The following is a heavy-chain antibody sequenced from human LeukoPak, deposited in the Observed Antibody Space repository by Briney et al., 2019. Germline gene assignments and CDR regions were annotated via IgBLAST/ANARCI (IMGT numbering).Heavy chain of an antibody. CDR1: GGSFSGYY. V-gene: IGHV4-34*01. J-gene: IGHJ4*02. Sequence: SETLSLTCAVYGGSFSGYYWSWIRQPPPKELEWIGEINHSGSTNYNPSLKSRVTISVDTSKNQFSLKLSSVTAADTAVYYCARGHFTVTPELGYWGQGTLVTVSS. CDR3: ARGHFTVTPELGY. D-gene: IGHD4-11*01. CDR2: INHSGST.